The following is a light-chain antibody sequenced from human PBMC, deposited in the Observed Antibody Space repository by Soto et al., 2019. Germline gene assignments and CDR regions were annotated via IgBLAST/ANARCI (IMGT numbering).Light chain of an antibody. CDR2: DVT. J-gene: IGLJ1*01. V-gene: IGLV2-14*03. CDR3: SSYTTSNTRQIV. Sequence: QSVLTQPASVSGSPGQSITISCTGTSSDISGYNYVSWYQHHPGKAPKLIIYDVTNRPSGVSNPFSGSKSGNTASLTIFGLQPEDEADYYCSSYTTSNTRQIVFGTGTKVTV. CDR1: SSDISGYNY.